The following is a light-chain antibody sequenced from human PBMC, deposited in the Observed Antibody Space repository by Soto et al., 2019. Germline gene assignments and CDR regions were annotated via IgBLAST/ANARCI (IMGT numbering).Light chain of an antibody. CDR1: SGHSNYA. V-gene: IGLV4-69*01. CDR3: QTWGTGIRV. J-gene: IGLJ1*01. CDR2: VNSDGSH. Sequence: QPVLTQSPSASASLGASVKLTCTLSSGHSNYAIAWHQQQPEKGPRYLMKVNSDGSHRKGDGIPDLFSGSSSGAQRYLTISSLQSEDEADYYCQTWGTGIRVFGTGTKVTVL.